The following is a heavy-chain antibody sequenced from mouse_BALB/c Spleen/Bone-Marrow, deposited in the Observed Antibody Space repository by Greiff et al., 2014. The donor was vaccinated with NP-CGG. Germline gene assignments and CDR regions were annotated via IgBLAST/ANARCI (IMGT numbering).Heavy chain of an antibody. CDR3: ARGDYRYDETMDY. CDR2: ISTFSGNT. CDR1: GYTFTDYA. Sequence: QVQLKHSGPELVRPGVSVKISCKGSGYTFTDYAMHWVKRSHAKSLEWIGLISTFSGNTNYNQKFKGKATMTVDKSSSTAYMELARLTSEDSAIYYCARGDYRYDETMDYWGQGTSVTVSS. V-gene: IGHV1S137*01. D-gene: IGHD2-14*01. J-gene: IGHJ4*01.